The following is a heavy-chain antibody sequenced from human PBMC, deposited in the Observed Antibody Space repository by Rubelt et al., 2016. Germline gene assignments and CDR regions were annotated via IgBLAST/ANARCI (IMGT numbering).Heavy chain of an antibody. Sequence: QLQLQESGPGLVKPSETLSLTCTVSGGSISSSSYYWGWIRQPPGKGLEWIGSIYYRGSTYYNPSLKRRVTISVAPSKNQFSLKLSSVTAADTAVYYCARDDLSVITGTEFDRWGQGTLVTVSS. CDR1: GGSISSSSYY. CDR3: ARDDLSVITGTEFDR. CDR2: IYYRGST. V-gene: IGHV4-39*02. D-gene: IGHD1-20*01. J-gene: IGHJ5*02.